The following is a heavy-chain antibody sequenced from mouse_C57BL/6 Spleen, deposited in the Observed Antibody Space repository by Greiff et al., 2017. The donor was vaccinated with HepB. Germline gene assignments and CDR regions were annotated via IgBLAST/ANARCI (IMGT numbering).Heavy chain of an antibody. D-gene: IGHD2-4*01. CDR2: IDPEDGET. J-gene: IGHJ3*01. V-gene: IGHV14-2*01. CDR3: AMDHYDSWFAY. CDR1: GFNIKDYY. Sequence: EVQLQQSGAELVKPGASVKLSCTASGFNIKDYYMHWVKQRTEQGLEWVGRIDPEDGETKYAPKCQGKANITADTSSNTAYLQLSSLTSEDTAVYYCAMDHYDSWFAYWGQVTLVTVSA.